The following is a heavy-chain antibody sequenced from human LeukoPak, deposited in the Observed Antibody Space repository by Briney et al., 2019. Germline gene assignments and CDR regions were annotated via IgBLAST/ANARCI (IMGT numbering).Heavy chain of an antibody. J-gene: IGHJ1*01. D-gene: IGHD3-22*01. CDR2: IKQDGSEK. V-gene: IGHV3-7*02. CDR1: GFTFSSYW. CDR3: STDYYDSKAPYFQH. Sequence: PGGSLRLSCAASGFTFSSYWMSWVRQAPGKGLEWVANIKQDGSEKYYVDSVKGRFTISRDNAKNTLYLQMNSLRAEDTAVYYCSTDYYDSKAPYFQHWGQGTLVTVSS.